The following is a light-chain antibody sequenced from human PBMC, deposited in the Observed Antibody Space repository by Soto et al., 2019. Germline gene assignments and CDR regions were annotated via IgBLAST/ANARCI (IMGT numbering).Light chain of an antibody. CDR2: AAS. J-gene: IGKJ5*01. V-gene: IGKV3-15*01. CDR1: QSVRSN. Sequence: EIIMKQSPATLSVSPSERATLSCRASQSVRSNLAWYQQKPGQAPRLVIYAASTRATGIPDRFSGSVSGTEFTLTISSLQSEDFAVYYCQQYNELPLFTFCQVTRLEVK. CDR3: QQYNELPLFT.